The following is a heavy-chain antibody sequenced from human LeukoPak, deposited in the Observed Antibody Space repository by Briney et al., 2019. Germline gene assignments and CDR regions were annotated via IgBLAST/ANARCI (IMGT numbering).Heavy chain of an antibody. D-gene: IGHD2-8*01. CDR3: ARVPRSNGYLDD. CDR2: VFYSGST. V-gene: IGHV4-59*01. Sequence: SETLSLTCTVSGGSISSYYWSWIRQPPGKGLEWIGYVFYSGSTNYNPSLKSRVTISVDTSKNQFSLKLSSVTAADTAVYYCARVPRSNGYLDDWGQGTLVTVSS. J-gene: IGHJ4*02. CDR1: GGSISSYY.